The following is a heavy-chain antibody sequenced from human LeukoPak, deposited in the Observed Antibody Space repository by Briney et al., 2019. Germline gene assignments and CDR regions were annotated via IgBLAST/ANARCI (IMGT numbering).Heavy chain of an antibody. CDR2: ISYDGSNK. J-gene: IGHJ4*02. D-gene: IGHD5-12*01. Sequence: TGGSLRLSCAASGFTFSSYAMHWVRQAPGKGLEWVAVISYDGSNKYYADSVKGRFTISRDNSKNTLYLQMNSLRAEDTAVYYCAPKVVRLRPIDYWGQGTLVTVSS. CDR1: GFTFSSYA. V-gene: IGHV3-30-3*01. CDR3: APKVVRLRPIDY.